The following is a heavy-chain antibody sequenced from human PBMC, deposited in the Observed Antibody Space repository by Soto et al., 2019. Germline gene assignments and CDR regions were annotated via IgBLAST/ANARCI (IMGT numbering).Heavy chain of an antibody. D-gene: IGHD2-15*01. CDR2: IYYSGST. CDR3: ARHLEVVVAAFEY. CDR1: GGSISSSSYY. V-gene: IGHV4-39*01. J-gene: IGHJ4*02. Sequence: SETLSLTCTVSGGSISSSSYYWGWIRQPPGKGLEWIGSIYYSGSTYYNPSLKSRVTISVDTSKNQFSLKLSSVTAADTAVYYCARHLEVVVAAFEYWGQGTLVTVSS.